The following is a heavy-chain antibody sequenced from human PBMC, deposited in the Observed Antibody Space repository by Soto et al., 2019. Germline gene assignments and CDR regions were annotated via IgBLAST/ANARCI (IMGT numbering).Heavy chain of an antibody. D-gene: IGHD6-19*01. CDR1: GFTFSNFA. CDR3: AKDRMTVSGPLFDF. J-gene: IGHJ4*02. V-gene: IGHV3-23*01. CDR2: ISSVGGVT. Sequence: GGSLRLSCAASGFTFSNFAMNWVRQAPGEGLEWVSGISSVGGVTHYADSVKGRFTISRDNSKNTVYLQMTSLRGEDTAVYYCAKDRMTVSGPLFDFWGQGILVTVSS.